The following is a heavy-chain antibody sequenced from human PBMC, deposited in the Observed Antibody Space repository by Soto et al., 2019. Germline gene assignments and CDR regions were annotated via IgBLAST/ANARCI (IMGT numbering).Heavy chain of an antibody. V-gene: IGHV4-4*07. CDR1: GGSISSYY. Sequence: SETLSLTCTVSGGSISSYYVSWIRQSAGKGLEWIGRIDTSGTTNYNPSLKSRVTMSVDASKNHFSLNLSSVTAADTAGYYCARATGTLRSRNCDYWGQGRLVTVSS. J-gene: IGHJ4*02. D-gene: IGHD1-1*01. CDR3: ARATGTLRSRNCDY. CDR2: IDTSGTT.